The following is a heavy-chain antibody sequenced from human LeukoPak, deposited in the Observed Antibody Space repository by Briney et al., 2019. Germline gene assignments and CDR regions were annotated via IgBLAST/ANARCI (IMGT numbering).Heavy chain of an antibody. J-gene: IGHJ6*02. V-gene: IGHV1-8*01. CDR1: GYTFTSYD. CDR3: ARGGRYYDFWSGLNYYGMDV. CDR2: MNPNSGNT. D-gene: IGHD3-3*01. Sequence: ASVMVSCKASGYTFTSYDINWVRQATGQGLEWMGWMNPNSGNTGYAQKFQGRVTMTRNTSISTAYMELSSLRSEDTAVYYCARGGRYYDFWSGLNYYGMDVWGQGTTVTVSS.